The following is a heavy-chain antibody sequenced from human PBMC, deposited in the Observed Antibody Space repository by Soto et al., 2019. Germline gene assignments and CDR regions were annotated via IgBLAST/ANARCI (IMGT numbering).Heavy chain of an antibody. CDR3: TRAGSDPGNFHISNYYAMDV. Sequence: EVQLVESGGTSIQPGGSLRLSCAASGFSVSSDYMSWVRQAPGKGLEWVSLIYSGGDTYYADSVKGRFTISRDISSNTIYLHMTSLRADDTAIYYCTRAGSDPGNFHISNYYAMDVWGRGTTVTVSS. J-gene: IGHJ6*02. D-gene: IGHD3-10*01. CDR2: IYSGGDT. V-gene: IGHV3-53*01. CDR1: GFSVSSDY.